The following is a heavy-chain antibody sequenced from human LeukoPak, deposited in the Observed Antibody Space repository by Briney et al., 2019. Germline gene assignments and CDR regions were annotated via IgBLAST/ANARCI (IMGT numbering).Heavy chain of an antibody. D-gene: IGHD6-19*01. V-gene: IGHV3-23*01. Sequence: PGGSLRLSCAASGFTFSSYAMSWVRQAPGKGQEWVSAISGSGGSTYYADSVKGRFTISRDNSKNTLYLQMNSLRAEDTAVYYCAKAEYSSGWIFDYWGQGTLVTVSS. CDR1: GFTFSSYA. CDR3: AKAEYSSGWIFDY. J-gene: IGHJ4*02. CDR2: ISGSGGST.